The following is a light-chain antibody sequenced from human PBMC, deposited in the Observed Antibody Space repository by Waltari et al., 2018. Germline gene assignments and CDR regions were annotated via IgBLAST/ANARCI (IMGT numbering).Light chain of an antibody. J-gene: IGLJ2*01. CDR2: YDS. CDR3: LVWHSTTDHHGV. Sequence: SYVVTQSPSVSVAPGETARITCGGDNIGSKSVHWYQQRPGQAPVLVTSYDSDRPSGSPERCSGSNSGNTATLTISWVEADDEADYYCLVWHSTTDHHGVFGGGTKLTVL. V-gene: IGLV3-21*04. CDR1: NIGSKS.